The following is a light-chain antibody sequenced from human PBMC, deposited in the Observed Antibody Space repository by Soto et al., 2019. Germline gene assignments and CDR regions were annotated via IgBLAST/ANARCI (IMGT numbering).Light chain of an antibody. CDR1: QSVSSSY. CDR3: QQYGSSPPGVT. V-gene: IGKV3-20*01. CDR2: GAS. J-gene: IGKJ3*01. Sequence: EIVLTQSPGTLSLSPGERATLSCRASQSVSSSYLAWYQQKPGQAPRLLIYGASSRATGIPDRFSGSGSGTDVTLTISSLEPEDFAVYYCQQYGSSPPGVTFGPGTKVDIK.